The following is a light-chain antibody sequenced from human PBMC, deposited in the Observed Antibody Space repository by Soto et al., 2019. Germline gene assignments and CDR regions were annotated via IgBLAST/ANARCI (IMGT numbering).Light chain of an antibody. Sequence: DIQMTQAPTSLSASVGDRVTSTCRASQGIRNYVAWYQQIPGKAPKLLIFAASTLQSGVPSRFSGSGPGTDFTLSINGLLSEDVASYFCQTYSSVPVFGPGTKV. CDR2: AAS. V-gene: IGKV1-27*01. CDR1: QGIRNY. CDR3: QTYSSVPV. J-gene: IGKJ3*01.